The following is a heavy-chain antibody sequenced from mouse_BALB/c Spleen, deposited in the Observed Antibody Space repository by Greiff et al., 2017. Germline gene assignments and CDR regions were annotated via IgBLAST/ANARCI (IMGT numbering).Heavy chain of an antibody. D-gene: IGHD2-5*01. CDR1: GFTFSSFG. Sequence: EVKLQESGGGLVQPGGSRKLSCAASGFTFSSFGMHWVRQAPEQGLEWVAYISSGSSTIYYADTVKGRFTISRDNPKNTLFLQMTSLRSEDTAMYYCARGSNYVFYYYAMDYWGQGTSVTVSA. CDR3: ARGSNYVFYYYAMDY. J-gene: IGHJ4*01. V-gene: IGHV5-17*02. CDR2: ISSGSSTI.